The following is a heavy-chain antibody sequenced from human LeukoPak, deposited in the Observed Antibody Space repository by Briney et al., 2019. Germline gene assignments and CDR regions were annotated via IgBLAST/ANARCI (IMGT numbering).Heavy chain of an antibody. D-gene: IGHD6-13*01. J-gene: IGHJ4*02. Sequence: ASVKVSCKASGYTFPSYFMHWVRQAPGQGLEWVGIINPTGGSTTYAQKFQGRVTMTRDTSTSTVYMELSSLRSEDTAVYYCARDNLYSSSWGVWGQGTLVTVSS. CDR1: GYTFPSYF. CDR2: INPTGGST. CDR3: ARDNLYSSSWGV. V-gene: IGHV1-46*01.